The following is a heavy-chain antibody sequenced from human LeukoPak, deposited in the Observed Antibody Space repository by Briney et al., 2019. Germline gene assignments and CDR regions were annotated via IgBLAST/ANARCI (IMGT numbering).Heavy chain of an antibody. CDR2: ISPYNGNT. D-gene: IGHD2-21*02. Sequence: GASVKVSCKASGYTFTSYGISWLRQAPGQGLEWMGWISPYNGNTNYAQKLQGRVTMTTDTSTSTAYMELRSLRSDDTAVYYCARGRTYCGGDCYSGGAFDIWGQGTMVTVSS. V-gene: IGHV1-18*01. CDR3: ARGRTYCGGDCYSGGAFDI. J-gene: IGHJ3*02. CDR1: GYTFTSYG.